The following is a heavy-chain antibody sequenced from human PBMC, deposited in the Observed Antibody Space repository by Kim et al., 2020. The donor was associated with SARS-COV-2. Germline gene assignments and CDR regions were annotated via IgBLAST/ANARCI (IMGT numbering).Heavy chain of an antibody. J-gene: IGHJ4*02. CDR3: ARFHSSGYYYYFDY. Sequence: SPKFRGRVTITRDTSASTAYMELSSLRSEDTAVYYCARFHSSGYYYYFDYWGQGTLVTVSS. V-gene: IGHV1-3*01. D-gene: IGHD3-22*01.